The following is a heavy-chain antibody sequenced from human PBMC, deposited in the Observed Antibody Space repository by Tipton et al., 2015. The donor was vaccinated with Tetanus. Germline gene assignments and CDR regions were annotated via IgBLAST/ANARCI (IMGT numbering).Heavy chain of an antibody. V-gene: IGHV4-61*05. CDR1: GASISSSRRFD. CDR3: ARLTGHSMDVVDYYYFGMDV. CDR2: IYYTGST. Sequence: LRLSCTVSGASISSSRRFDCGWIRQPPGKGLEWIGYIYYTGSTNYNPSLKSGVTISLDTSKNQFSLKLTSVSAADTAVYYCARLTGHSMDVVDYYYFGMDVWGQGTKVTVSS. J-gene: IGHJ6*02. D-gene: IGHD2-21*01.